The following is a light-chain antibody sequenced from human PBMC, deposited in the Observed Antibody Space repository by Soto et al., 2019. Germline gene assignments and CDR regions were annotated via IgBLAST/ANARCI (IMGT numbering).Light chain of an antibody. Sequence: DLPMTQSPSSLSASVGDRVTITCQASQDIKKNLDWYQQKPGETPQLLIYRASTLRGGVPSRFSGGGSGTYFTFTINSLQPEDFATYFCQQYEDLPFTFGQGTKLEIK. V-gene: IGKV1-33*01. CDR3: QQYEDLPFT. CDR1: QDIKKN. J-gene: IGKJ2*01. CDR2: RAS.